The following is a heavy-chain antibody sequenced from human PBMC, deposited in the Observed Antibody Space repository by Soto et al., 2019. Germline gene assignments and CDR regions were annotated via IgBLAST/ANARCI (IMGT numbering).Heavy chain of an antibody. V-gene: IGHV3-23*01. D-gene: IGHD4-17*01. CDR3: AKPPPHAYGDPADNFDY. CDR2: ISGSGGST. Sequence: EVQLLESGGGLVQPGGSLRLSCAASGFTFSSYAMSWVRQAPGKGLEWVSAISGSGGSTYYADSVKGRFTISRDNSKNTLYLQMNRMRAEDTAVYYCAKPPPHAYGDPADNFDYWGQGTLVTVSS. J-gene: IGHJ4*02. CDR1: GFTFSSYA.